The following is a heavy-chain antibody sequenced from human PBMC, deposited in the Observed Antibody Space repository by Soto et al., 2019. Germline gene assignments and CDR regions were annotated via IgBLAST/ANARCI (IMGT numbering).Heavy chain of an antibody. CDR3: VRSLMNTAMVTFYYFDY. Sequence: ASVKVSCKASGYTFTTYAMHWVRQAPGQRLEWMGWINAANGNTKYSQKFQGRVTITRDTSASTAYMELSSLRSENTAVYYCVRSLMNTAMVTFYYFDYWGQGTLVTVSS. D-gene: IGHD5-18*01. CDR2: INAANGNT. J-gene: IGHJ4*02. V-gene: IGHV1-3*01. CDR1: GYTFTTYA.